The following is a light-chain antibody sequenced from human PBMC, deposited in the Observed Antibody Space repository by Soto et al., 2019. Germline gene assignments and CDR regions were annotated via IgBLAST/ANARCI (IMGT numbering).Light chain of an antibody. V-gene: IGKV4-1*01. CDR1: QGVFTGPNIKIY. CDR2: WAS. CDR3: QQYYNTPLT. Sequence: DIVMTQSPDSLLLSLAGRATTGSRSAQGVFTGPNIKIYLAWNKQRPGQPPKLLIYWASTRESGVPDRFSGSGSGTDFTFTINSLQPEDVAVYYCQQYYNTPLTFGGGTKVEI. J-gene: IGKJ4*01.